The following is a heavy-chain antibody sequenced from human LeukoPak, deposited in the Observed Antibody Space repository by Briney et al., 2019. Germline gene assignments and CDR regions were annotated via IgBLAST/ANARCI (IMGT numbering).Heavy chain of an antibody. V-gene: IGHV1-2*02. D-gene: IGHD3-16*02. J-gene: IGHJ6*03. Sequence: ASVKVSCKASGYTFTGYYMHWVRQAPGQGLEWMGWINPNSGGTNYAQKFQGRVTMTRDTSISTAYMELSRLRSDDTAVYYCARVARDYDYVWGSYRYMDYYYYMDVWGKGTTVTVSS. CDR3: ARVARDYDYVWGSYRYMDYYYYMDV. CDR1: GYTFTGYY. CDR2: INPNSGGT.